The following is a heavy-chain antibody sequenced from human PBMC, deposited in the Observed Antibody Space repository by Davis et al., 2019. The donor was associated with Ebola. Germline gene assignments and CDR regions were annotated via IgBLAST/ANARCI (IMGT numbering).Heavy chain of an antibody. D-gene: IGHD3-16*01. CDR1: GGSISSYY. J-gene: IGHJ5*02. CDR3: ARERRGGPGNNWFDP. Sequence: PSETLSLTCTVSGGSISSYYWSWIRQPPGKGLEWIGYIYYSGSTNYNPSLKSRVTISVDTSKNQFSLKLSSVTAADTAVYYCARERRGGPGNNWFDPWGQGTLVTVSS. CDR2: IYYSGST. V-gene: IGHV4-59*12.